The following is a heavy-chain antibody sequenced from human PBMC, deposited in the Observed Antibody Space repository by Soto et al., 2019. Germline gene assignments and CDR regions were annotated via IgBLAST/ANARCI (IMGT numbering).Heavy chain of an antibody. CDR3: ARLPSSWSGSYYFDY. Sequence: PSETLSLTCTVSGGSISSYYWSWIRQPPGKGLEWIGYIYYSGSTNYNPSLKSRVTISVDTSKNQFSLKLSSVTAADTAVYYCARLPSSWSGSYYFDYWGQGTLVTVSS. J-gene: IGHJ4*02. V-gene: IGHV4-59*08. CDR2: IYYSGST. D-gene: IGHD3-3*01. CDR1: GGSISSYY.